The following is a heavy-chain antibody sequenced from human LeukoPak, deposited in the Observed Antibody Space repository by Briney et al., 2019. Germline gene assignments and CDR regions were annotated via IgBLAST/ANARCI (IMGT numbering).Heavy chain of an antibody. V-gene: IGHV3-23*01. J-gene: IGHJ4*01. CDR1: GFTFNTYA. Sequence: GGSLRLSCAASGFTFNTYAMNWVRQAPGKGLEWVSSISGSGGNTYYAESVKDRFTISRDNSKYTVSLQMDSLRAEDRAVYYGAKGSVNYDILTGSYFDSWGRGTLVTVSS. CDR2: ISGSGGNT. CDR3: AKGSVNYDILTGSYFDS. D-gene: IGHD3-9*01.